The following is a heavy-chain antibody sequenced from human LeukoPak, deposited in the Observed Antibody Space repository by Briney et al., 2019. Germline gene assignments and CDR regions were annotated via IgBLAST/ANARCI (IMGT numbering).Heavy chain of an antibody. CDR2: FSAYNGNT. CDR1: GYTFTSYG. CDR3: ARVIDYYDSSGYYPNDY. D-gene: IGHD3-22*01. J-gene: IGHJ4*02. V-gene: IGHV1-18*01. Sequence: ASVKVSCKASGYTFTSYGISWVRQAPGQGFEWMGWFSAYNGNTNYAQKLQGRVTMTTDTSTSTAYMELRSLRSDDTAVYYCARVIDYYDSSGYYPNDYWGQGTLVTVSS.